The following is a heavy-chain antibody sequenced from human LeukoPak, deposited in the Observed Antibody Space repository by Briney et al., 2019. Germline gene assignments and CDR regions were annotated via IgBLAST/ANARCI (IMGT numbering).Heavy chain of an antibody. CDR1: AFILCGHW. CDR3: ARGRPSGMDV. J-gene: IGHJ6*02. V-gene: IGHV3-7*03. Sequence: GGSLRLSFEASAFILCGHWMNWVRQTPGKGLEWVASRKEGGRERQYVDSVKGRFSISRDNTKGSLCLQLNRLRAEETAVYSCARGRPSGMDVWGQGTTVTVSS. CDR2: RKEGGRER.